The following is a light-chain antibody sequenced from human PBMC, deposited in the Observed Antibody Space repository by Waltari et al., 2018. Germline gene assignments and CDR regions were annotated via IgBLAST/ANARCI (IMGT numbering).Light chain of an antibody. CDR2: AAS. J-gene: IGKJ4*01. CDR1: QGVASY. CDR3: QQVNTYPLT. V-gene: IGKV1-9*01. Sequence: DVQLTQSPSFLSASVGDRVTITCRASQGVASYFAWYQQKPGEAPKLLIHAASTLQSGVPSRFSGSSSGTEFTLTVSSLQPEDFGTYYCQQVNTYPLTFGGGTKVEI.